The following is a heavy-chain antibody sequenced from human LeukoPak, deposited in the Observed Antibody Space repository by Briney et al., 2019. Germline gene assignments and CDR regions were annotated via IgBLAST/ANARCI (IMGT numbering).Heavy chain of an antibody. Sequence: GGSLRLSCAASGFTFSTNYMSWVRQAPGKGLEWVAFIRYDGSNKYYADSVKGRFTISRDNSKNTLYLQMNSLRAEDTAVYYCAKDGTVQLWFDYWGQGTLVTVSS. J-gene: IGHJ4*02. D-gene: IGHD5-18*01. CDR3: AKDGTVQLWFDY. V-gene: IGHV3-30*02. CDR1: GFTFSTNY. CDR2: IRYDGSNK.